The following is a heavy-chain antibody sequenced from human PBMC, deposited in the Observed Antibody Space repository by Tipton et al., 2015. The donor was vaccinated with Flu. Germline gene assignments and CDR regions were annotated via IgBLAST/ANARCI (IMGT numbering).Heavy chain of an antibody. CDR1: TFSVSGIVY. Sequence: TLSLTCSVSTFSVSGIVYWGWIRQSPGKGLEWLGSFYPSGTSYYNPSVKSRVTISLDTSKGHSSLKLRSVTAADTAVYYCARLSYYDVDLKNFYFDYWGQGALVTVSS. CDR2: FYPSGTS. CDR3: ARLSYYDVDLKNFYFDY. D-gene: IGHD3-10*02. J-gene: IGHJ4*02. V-gene: IGHV4-38-2*01.